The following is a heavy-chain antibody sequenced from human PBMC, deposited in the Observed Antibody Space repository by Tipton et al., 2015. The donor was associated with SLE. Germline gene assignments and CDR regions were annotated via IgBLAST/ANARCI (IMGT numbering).Heavy chain of an antibody. V-gene: IGHV1-18*01. CDR2: ISPYNGNT. Sequence: QLVQSGPDVKKPGASLKVSCKASGYTFRNYGISWARQAPGQGVEWMGWISPYNGNTKYGQKFQGRVTMTTDTATNTAYMELRSPTSDDTAIYYCARMLGRTGSQDLDYWGQGTLVTDSS. CDR1: GYTFRNYG. D-gene: IGHD3/OR15-3a*01. CDR3: ARMLGRTGSQDLDY. J-gene: IGHJ4*02.